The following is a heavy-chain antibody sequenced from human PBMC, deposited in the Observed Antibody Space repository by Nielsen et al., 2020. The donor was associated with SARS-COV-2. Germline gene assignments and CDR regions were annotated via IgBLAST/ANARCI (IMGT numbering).Heavy chain of an antibody. CDR3: AKEGTYYDFWSGYQLPYYYYYMDV. Sequence: GGSLRLSCAASGFTFSSYGMHWVRQAPGKGLEWVAVISYDGSNKYYADSVKGRFTISRDNSKNTLYLQMNSLRADDTAVYYCAKEGTYYDFWSGYQLPYYYYYMDVWGKGTTVTVSS. D-gene: IGHD3-3*01. CDR1: GFTFSSYG. V-gene: IGHV3-30*18. CDR2: ISYDGSNK. J-gene: IGHJ6*03.